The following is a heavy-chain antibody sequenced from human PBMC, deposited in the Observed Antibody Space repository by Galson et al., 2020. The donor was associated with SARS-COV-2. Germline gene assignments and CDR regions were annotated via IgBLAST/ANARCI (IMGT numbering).Heavy chain of an antibody. D-gene: IGHD3-9*01. V-gene: IGHV3-21*01. J-gene: IGHJ3*02. Sequence: GGSLRPSCAASGFTFSSYSMNWVRQAPGKGLEWVSSISSSSSYIYYADSVKGRFTISRDNAKNSLYLQMNSLRAEDTAVYYCARDPGDYDILTGYPDDAFDIWGQGTMVTVSS. CDR1: GFTFSSYS. CDR3: ARDPGDYDILTGYPDDAFDI. CDR2: ISSSSSYI.